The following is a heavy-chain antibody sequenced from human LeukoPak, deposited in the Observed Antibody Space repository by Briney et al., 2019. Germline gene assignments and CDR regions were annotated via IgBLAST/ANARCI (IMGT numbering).Heavy chain of an antibody. V-gene: IGHV3-7*01. Sequence: GGSLRLSCAASGFIFSSYWMSWVRQAPGKGLEWVANIKQDGSQKYYVDSVKGRFTISRDSVKNSLYLQMNSLRAEDTAVYYCARAYFDFWGQGTLVTVSS. J-gene: IGHJ4*02. CDR3: ARAYFDF. CDR1: GFIFSSYW. CDR2: IKQDGSQK.